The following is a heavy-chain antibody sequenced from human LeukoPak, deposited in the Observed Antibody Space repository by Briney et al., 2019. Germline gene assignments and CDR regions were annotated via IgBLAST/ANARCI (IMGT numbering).Heavy chain of an antibody. J-gene: IGHJ4*02. CDR2: IIPIFGTA. CDR3: ARDRLLWFGKLSYFDY. Sequence: GASVKVSCKASGGTFSSYAISWVRQAPGQGLEWMGRIIPIFGTANYAQKFQGRVTITTDESTSTAYMELSSLRSEDTAVYYCARDRLLWFGKLSYFDYWGQGTLVTVSS. V-gene: IGHV1-69*05. D-gene: IGHD3-10*01. CDR1: GGTFSSYA.